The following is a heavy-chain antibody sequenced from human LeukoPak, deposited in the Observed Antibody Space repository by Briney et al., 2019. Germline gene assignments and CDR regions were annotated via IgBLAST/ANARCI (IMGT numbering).Heavy chain of an antibody. J-gene: IGHJ4*02. CDR1: GGSFSGYY. CDR3: ARREDYDYVWGSYRHIDY. V-gene: IGHV4-34*01. D-gene: IGHD3-16*02. CDR2: INHSGST. Sequence: SETLSLTCAVYGGSFSGYYWSWIRQPPGKGLEWIGEINHSGSTNYNPSLKSRVTISVDTSKNQFSLKLSSVTAADTAVCYCARREDYDYVWGSYRHIDYWGQGTLVTVSS.